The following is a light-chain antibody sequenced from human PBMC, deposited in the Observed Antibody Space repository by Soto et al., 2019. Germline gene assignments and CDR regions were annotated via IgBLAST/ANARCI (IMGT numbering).Light chain of an antibody. CDR3: SSYTSSSTLCV. J-gene: IGLJ1*01. Sequence: QSLLTLPASVSGSPGQSIPMSCTGTSSDVGGYNYVSWYQQHPGKAPKLMIYEVSNRPSEVSNRFSGSKSGNTASLTISGLQAEDEADYYCSSYTSSSTLCVFGTGTKVTVL. V-gene: IGLV2-14*01. CDR1: SSDVGGYNY. CDR2: EVS.